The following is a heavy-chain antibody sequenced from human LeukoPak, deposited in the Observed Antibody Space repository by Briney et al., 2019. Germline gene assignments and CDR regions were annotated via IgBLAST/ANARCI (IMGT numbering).Heavy chain of an antibody. CDR2: ISGSRSSSAT. CDR1: GFTFSSHS. V-gene: IGHV3-48*01. CDR3: ARNPVFGVVMLNWYLDL. J-gene: IGHJ2*01. Sequence: GGSLRLSCEASGFTFSSHSMNWVRQAPGKGLEWVSYISGSRSSSATYYADSVKGRFIICRDNAKNSLYLQMSSLRAEDTAVYYCARNPVFGVVMLNWYLDLWGRGTLVTVSS. D-gene: IGHD3-3*01.